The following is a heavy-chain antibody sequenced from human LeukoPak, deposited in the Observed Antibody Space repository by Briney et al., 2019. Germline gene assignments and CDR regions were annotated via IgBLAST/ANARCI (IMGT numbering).Heavy chain of an antibody. V-gene: IGHV4-34*01. D-gene: IGHD6-13*01. J-gene: IGHJ6*03. CDR1: GGSFSGYY. CDR3: ARVSSSWYYYMDV. Sequence: SETLSLTCAVYGGSFSGYYWSWIRQPPGKGLGWIGEINHSGSTTYNPSLKSRVTISVDTSKNQFFLKLSSVTAADTAVYYCARVSSSWYYYMDVWGKGTTVTVSS. CDR2: INHSGST.